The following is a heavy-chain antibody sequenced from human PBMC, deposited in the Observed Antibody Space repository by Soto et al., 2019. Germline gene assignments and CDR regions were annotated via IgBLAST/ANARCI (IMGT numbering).Heavy chain of an antibody. V-gene: IGHV1-69*13. Sequence: SVKVSCKASGGTFSSYAISWVRQAPGQGLEWMGGIIPIFGTTNYAQKFQGRVTITADDSTSTAYMELSSLRSEDTAVYYCAREPFGRFDPWGQGTLVTVSS. J-gene: IGHJ5*02. D-gene: IGHD3-10*01. CDR1: GGTFSSYA. CDR2: IIPIFGTT. CDR3: AREPFGRFDP.